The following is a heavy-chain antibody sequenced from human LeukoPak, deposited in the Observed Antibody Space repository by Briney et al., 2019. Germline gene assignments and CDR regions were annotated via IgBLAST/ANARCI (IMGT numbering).Heavy chain of an antibody. J-gene: IGHJ4*02. V-gene: IGHV4-59*01. D-gene: IGHD2-2*01. CDR3: AAIGYCSSTSCPFDY. CDR2: IYYSGST. Sequence: SETLSLTCTVSGGSISSYYWSWIRQPPGKGLEWIGYIYYSGSTNYSPSLKSRVTISVDTSKNQFSLKLSSVTAADTAVYYCAAIGYCSSTSCPFDYWGQGTLVTVSS. CDR1: GGSISSYY.